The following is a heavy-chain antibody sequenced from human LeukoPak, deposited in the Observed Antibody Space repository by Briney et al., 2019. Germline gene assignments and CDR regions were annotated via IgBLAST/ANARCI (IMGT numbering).Heavy chain of an antibody. J-gene: IGHJ4*02. CDR2: VYSGGTT. CDR3: AREEDNYDILTGYSSRNFDY. D-gene: IGHD3-9*01. CDR1: GFTVSSKH. V-gene: IGHV3-53*01. Sequence: GGSLRLSCAASGFTVSSKHMTWVRQAPGKGLEWVSVVYSGGTTYYADSVKGRFTISRDNSKNTLYLQMNSLRAEDTAVYYCAREEDNYDILTGYSSRNFDYWGQGTLVTVSS.